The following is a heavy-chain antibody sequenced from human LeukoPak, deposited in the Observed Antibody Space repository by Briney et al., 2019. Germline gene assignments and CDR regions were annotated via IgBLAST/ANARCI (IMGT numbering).Heavy chain of an antibody. Sequence: SETLSLTCTVSGYSISSGYYWGWIRQPPGKGLEWIGSINHSGSTNYNPSLKSRVTISVDTSKNQFSLKLSSVTAADTAVYYCARAVAGFFDYWGQGTLVTVSS. CDR1: GYSISSGYY. CDR2: INHSGST. J-gene: IGHJ4*02. CDR3: ARAVAGFFDY. V-gene: IGHV4-38-2*02. D-gene: IGHD6-19*01.